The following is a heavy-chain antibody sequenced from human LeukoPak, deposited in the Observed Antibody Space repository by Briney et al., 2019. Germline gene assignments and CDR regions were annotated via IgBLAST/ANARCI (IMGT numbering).Heavy chain of an antibody. CDR3: GRGHHSGAYGRLFDY. J-gene: IGHJ4*02. CDR2: IYYSGST. V-gene: IGHV4-39*01. Sequence: SETLSLTCTVSGASISSSGYYWGCVRQPPGKGLECIGGIYYSGSTYCNPSLKSRVSISVDTSKNQFSLKLSSVTAADTAVYYCGRGHHSGAYGRLFDYWGQGTLVTVSS. CDR1: GASISSSGYY. D-gene: IGHD1-26*01.